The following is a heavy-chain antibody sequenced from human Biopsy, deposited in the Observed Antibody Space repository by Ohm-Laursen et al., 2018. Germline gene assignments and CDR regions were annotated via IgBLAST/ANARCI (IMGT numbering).Heavy chain of an antibody. CDR3: ARDLTWGSYFDS. J-gene: IGHJ4*02. CDR1: GFTFSDYY. Sequence: SLRLSCAGSGFTFSDYYMSWIRQAPGRGLEWVSHISGIGDTTYYADSVKGRFTISRDNSKNSLYLQMNSLRAEDTAVYYCARDLTWGSYFDSWGQGSLVTVSS. D-gene: IGHD3-16*01. CDR2: ISGIGDTT. V-gene: IGHV3-11*01.